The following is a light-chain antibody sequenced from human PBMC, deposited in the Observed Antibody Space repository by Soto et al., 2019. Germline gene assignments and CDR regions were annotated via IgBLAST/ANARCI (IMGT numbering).Light chain of an antibody. V-gene: IGLV1-47*01. Sequence: QSVLTQPPSASGTPGQRVTISCSGSSSNIGSNYVYWYQQLPGTAPKLLIYRNNQRPSGVPDRFSGSKSGTSASLAISGLRYEDEADYYCAAWDDSLRGPLFGGGTKLTVL. CDR1: SSNIGSNY. J-gene: IGLJ2*01. CDR3: AAWDDSLRGPL. CDR2: RNN.